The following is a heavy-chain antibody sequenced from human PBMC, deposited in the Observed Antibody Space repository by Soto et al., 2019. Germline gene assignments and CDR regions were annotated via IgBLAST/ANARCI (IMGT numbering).Heavy chain of an antibody. CDR1: GFTFSSYA. D-gene: IGHD5-18*01. J-gene: IGHJ4*02. CDR3: AKDQGFGYSSDY. V-gene: IGHV3-23*01. Sequence: VGSLRLSCAAPGFTFSSYAMSWVRQAPGKGLEWVSAISGSGGSTYYADSVKGRFTISRDNSKNTLYLQMNSLRAEDTAVYYCAKDQGFGYSSDYWGQGTLVNVSS. CDR2: ISGSGGST.